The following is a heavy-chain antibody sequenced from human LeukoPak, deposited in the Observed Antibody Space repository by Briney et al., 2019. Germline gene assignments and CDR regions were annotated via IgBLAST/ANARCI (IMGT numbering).Heavy chain of an antibody. V-gene: IGHV3-30*04. J-gene: IGHJ5*02. Sequence: GGSLRLSCAASGFTFSSYAMHWVRQAPGKGLEWVAVISYDGSNKYYADSVKGRFTISRDNFKNTLYMQMKSLRDEDTAVYYCARAIWFGQLFDWFDPWGQGNLVTVSS. CDR1: GFTFSSYA. CDR2: ISYDGSNK. D-gene: IGHD3-10*01. CDR3: ARAIWFGQLFDWFDP.